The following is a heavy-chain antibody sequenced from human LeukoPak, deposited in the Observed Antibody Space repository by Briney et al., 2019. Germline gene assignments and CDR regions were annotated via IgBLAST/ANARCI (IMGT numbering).Heavy chain of an antibody. CDR2: VYYNGFT. J-gene: IGHJ3*02. CDR1: GGSISNTNYY. CDR3: ARLDDFWSGSGSFDI. V-gene: IGHV4-39*01. Sequence: SETLSLTCTVSGGSISNTNYYWGWVLQSPGKGLEWIGNVYYNGFTYYSPSLKSRVTISVDTSKNQFSLKLTSVTAADSAVYYCARLDDFWSGSGSFDIWGQGTLVTVSS. D-gene: IGHD3-3*01.